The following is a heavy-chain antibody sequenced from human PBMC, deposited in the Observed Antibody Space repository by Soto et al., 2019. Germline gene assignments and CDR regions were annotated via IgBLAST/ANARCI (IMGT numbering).Heavy chain of an antibody. CDR2: INAGNGNT. Sequence: ASVKVSCNASGYTFTSYAMHWVRQAPGQRLEWIGWINAGNGNTKYSQKFQGRVTITRDTSASTAYMELNSLRGEDTAVYYCARRGGNYLTYYYYYAMDVWGQGTTVTVSS. J-gene: IGHJ6*02. V-gene: IGHV1-3*01. D-gene: IGHD1-26*01. CDR3: ARRGGNYLTYYYYYAMDV. CDR1: GYTFTSYA.